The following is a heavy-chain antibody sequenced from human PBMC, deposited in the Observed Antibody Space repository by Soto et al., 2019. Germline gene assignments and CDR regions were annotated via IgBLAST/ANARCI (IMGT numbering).Heavy chain of an antibody. CDR2: IIPIFATT. CDR3: ARNGRGVKDFQH. J-gene: IGHJ1*01. V-gene: IGHV1-69*01. D-gene: IGHD3-10*01. CDR1: GGTFSSYA. Sequence: QVQLVQSGAEVKKPGSSVKVSCKASGGTFSSYAIYWVRQAPGQGLEWMGGIIPIFATTNYAQKFQGRVTITADESTSTAYMELSSLRSDDTAVYYCARNGRGVKDFQHRGQGTLVTVSS.